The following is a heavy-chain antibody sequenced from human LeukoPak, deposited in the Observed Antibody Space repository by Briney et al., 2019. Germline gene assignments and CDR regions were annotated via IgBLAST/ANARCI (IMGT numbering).Heavy chain of an antibody. CDR1: GFTFSSYE. V-gene: IGHV3-48*03. CDR3: ARDHRLGEYTSSYYYYYGMDV. J-gene: IGHJ6*04. CDR2: ISSSGSTI. Sequence: GGSLRLSCAASGFTFSSYEMNWVRQAPGEGLEWVSYISSSGSTIYYADSVKGRFTISRDNAKNSLYPQMNSLRAEDTAVYYCARDHRLGEYTSSYYYYYGMDVWGKGTTVTVSS. D-gene: IGHD3-10*01.